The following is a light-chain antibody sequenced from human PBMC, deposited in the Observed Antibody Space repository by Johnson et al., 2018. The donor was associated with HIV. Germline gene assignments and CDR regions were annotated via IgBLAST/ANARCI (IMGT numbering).Light chain of an antibody. J-gene: IGLJ1*01. CDR3: GTWDTSLSAGV. V-gene: IGLV1-51*02. CDR1: SSDMGNYA. Sequence: QSVLTQPPSVSAAAGQKVTISCSGSSSDMGNYAVSWYQQLPGTAPKLLIYENNKRPSGIPDLFAGSKSGTSATLVITGLQTGDEADYYCGTWDTSLSAGVFGTWTKVTV. CDR2: ENN.